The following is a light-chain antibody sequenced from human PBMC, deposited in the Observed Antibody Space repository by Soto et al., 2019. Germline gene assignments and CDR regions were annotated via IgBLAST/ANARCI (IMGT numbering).Light chain of an antibody. CDR3: LQYGTFPRT. CDR2: GAS. CDR1: QTVRSNY. Sequence: EIVLTQSPGTLSSSPGERATLSCRASQTVRSNYLAWYQQNAGQAPRLLISGASSRATGIPDRFSGSGSGTDFTLTISRLEPEDFAVYYCLQYGTFPRTFGQGTKVDIK. J-gene: IGKJ1*01. V-gene: IGKV3-20*01.